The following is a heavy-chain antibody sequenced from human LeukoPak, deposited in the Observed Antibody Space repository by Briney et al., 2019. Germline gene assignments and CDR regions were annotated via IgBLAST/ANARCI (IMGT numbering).Heavy chain of an antibody. CDR2: INGGGNTT. V-gene: IGHV3-23*01. Sequence: GGSLRLSCAASGFAFSSFAMGWVRQSPGKGLEWLSTINGGGNTTFYADSVKGRFTISRDNSKNTLYLHMDSLRPDDTAIYYCTKELHVAVSVADYYYFYMDFWGRGTAVTVSS. D-gene: IGHD6-19*01. J-gene: IGHJ6*03. CDR1: GFAFSSFA. CDR3: TKELHVAVSVADYYYFYMDF.